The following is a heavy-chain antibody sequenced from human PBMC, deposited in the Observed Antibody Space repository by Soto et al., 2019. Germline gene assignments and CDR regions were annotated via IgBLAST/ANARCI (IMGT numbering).Heavy chain of an antibody. J-gene: IGHJ6*02. CDR1: EFNFGAFG. CDR2: ISYDGSNI. CDR3: SKNSNEGDSSDYCGMDV. Sequence: QVQLVESGGGVVQSGRSLRLSCAASEFNFGAFGMHRVRQAPGKGLEWVAVISYDGSNIDYGDSVKGRFTMSRHNSKNTLFLQMNSLRTEDSAIYYCSKNSNEGDSSDYCGMDVWGQGTTVTVSS. V-gene: IGHV3-33*05. D-gene: IGHD3-22*01.